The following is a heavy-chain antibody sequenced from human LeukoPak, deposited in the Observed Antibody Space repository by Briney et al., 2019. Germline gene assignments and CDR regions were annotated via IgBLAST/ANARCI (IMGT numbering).Heavy chain of an antibody. CDR2: ISSSGSTI. CDR3: ARGAYGSGSYSFDY. D-gene: IGHD3-10*01. CDR1: GFTFKNYG. Sequence: GGSLRLSCAASGFTFKNYGMSWIRQAPGKGLEWVSYISSSGSTIYYADSVKGRFTISRDNAKNSLYLQMNSLRAEDTAVYYCARGAYGSGSYSFDYWGQGTLVTVSS. J-gene: IGHJ4*02. V-gene: IGHV3-11*01.